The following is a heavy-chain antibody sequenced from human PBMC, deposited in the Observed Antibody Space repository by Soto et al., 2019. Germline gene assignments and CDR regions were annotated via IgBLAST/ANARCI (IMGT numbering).Heavy chain of an antibody. CDR1: GFAFDDYS. J-gene: IGHJ4*02. CDR2: INWNGAST. D-gene: IGHD2-2*01. CDR3: ARDSDDSTGYHDY. Sequence: EVHLLQSGGGVERPGGSLRVSCAASGFAFDDYSMSWVRRVPGKGLEWVSTINWNGASTYYADSVRGRFTISRDNAKNSLFLEMHSLTVDDAAFYYCARDSDDSTGYHDYWGQGTLVTVSS. V-gene: IGHV3-20*04.